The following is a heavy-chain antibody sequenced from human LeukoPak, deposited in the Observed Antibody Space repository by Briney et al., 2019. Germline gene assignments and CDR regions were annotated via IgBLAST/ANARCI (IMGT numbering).Heavy chain of an antibody. D-gene: IGHD3-22*01. V-gene: IGHV4-59*11. J-gene: IGHJ5*02. CDR1: VGSISSHY. CDR2: IYYSGST. CDR3: ARAPYYYDSSGYINWFGP. Sequence: SETLSLTCTVSVGSISSHYWSWVRQPPGKGLEWIGYIYYSGSTNYNPSLKSRVTISVDTSKNQFSLKLSSVTAADTAVYYCARAPYYYDSSGYINWFGPCGQGTLVTVSS.